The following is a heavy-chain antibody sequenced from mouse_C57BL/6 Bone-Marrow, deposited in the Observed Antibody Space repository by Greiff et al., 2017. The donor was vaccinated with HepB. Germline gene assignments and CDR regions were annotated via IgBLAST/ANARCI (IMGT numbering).Heavy chain of an antibody. V-gene: IGHV1-81*01. CDR3: ARIGDYGSGDFEV. J-gene: IGHJ1*03. CDR2: IYPRSGNT. Sequence: VQLQQSGAELARPGASVKLSCKASGYTFTSYGISWVKQRTGQGLEWIGEIYPRSGNTYYNEKFKGKATLTADKSSSTAYMELRSLTSEDSAVYFCARIGDYGSGDFEVWGTGTTVTVSS. CDR1: GYTFTSYG. D-gene: IGHD1-1*01.